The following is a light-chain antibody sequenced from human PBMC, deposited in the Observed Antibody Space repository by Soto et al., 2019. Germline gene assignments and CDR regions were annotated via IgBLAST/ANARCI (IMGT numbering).Light chain of an antibody. CDR1: NIGSKS. J-gene: IGLJ1*01. CDR3: QVWDTSSDQYV. CDR2: DDT. Sequence: SYELSQPPSVSVAPGQTARITCGGNNIGSKSVHWYQQKPGQAPVLVVYDDTDRPSGIPERFSGSNSGNTATLTISRVEGGDEADFYCQVWDTSSDQYVFGTGTKVTVL. V-gene: IGLV3-21*02.